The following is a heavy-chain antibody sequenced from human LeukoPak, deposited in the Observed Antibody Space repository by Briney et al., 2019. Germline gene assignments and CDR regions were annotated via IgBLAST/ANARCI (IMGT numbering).Heavy chain of an antibody. V-gene: IGHV1-18*04. J-gene: IGHJ6*02. CDR3: AREELQTYYYYYGMDV. CDR2: ISAYNGNT. Sequence: GASVKVSCKASGYTFTGYYMHWVRQAPGQGLEWMGWISAYNGNTNYAQKLQGRVTMTTDTSTSTAYMELRSLRSDDTAVYYCAREELQTYYYYYGMDVWGQGTTVTVSS. CDR1: GYTFTGYY. D-gene: IGHD1-26*01.